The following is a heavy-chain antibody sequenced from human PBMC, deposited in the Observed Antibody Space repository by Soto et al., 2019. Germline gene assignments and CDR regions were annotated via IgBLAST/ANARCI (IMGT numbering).Heavy chain of an antibody. V-gene: IGHV3-23*01. CDR2: ISGSGGST. CDR3: AKVIVAGTWNWFDP. Sequence: SGGSRRLSCGASGFTFSSYAMSWVRQAPGKGLEWVSAISGSGGSTYYAGSVKGRFTISRDNSKNTLYLQMNSLRAEDTAVYYCAKVIVAGTWNWFDPWGQGTLVTVSS. J-gene: IGHJ5*02. D-gene: IGHD6-19*01. CDR1: GFTFSSYA.